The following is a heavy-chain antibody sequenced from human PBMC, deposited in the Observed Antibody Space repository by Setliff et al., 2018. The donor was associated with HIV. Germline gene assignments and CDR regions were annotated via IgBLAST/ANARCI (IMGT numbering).Heavy chain of an antibody. CDR2: ICYTGRT. CDR3: SRHPFAGTVDY. J-gene: IGHJ4*02. CDR1: GGSINSNNFC. Sequence: SETLSLTCTVSGGSINSNNFCWDWIRQPPEKGLEWIATICYTGRTYCNPSLKSRVAISVDTSKNLFSLRLTSLTAADTAFYYCSRHPFAGTVDYWGQATLVTVSS. D-gene: IGHD1-1*01. V-gene: IGHV4-39*01.